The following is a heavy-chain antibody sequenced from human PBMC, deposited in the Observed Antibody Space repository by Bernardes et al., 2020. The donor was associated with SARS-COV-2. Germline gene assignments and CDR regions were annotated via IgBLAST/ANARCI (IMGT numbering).Heavy chain of an antibody. V-gene: IGHV4-34*01. CDR2: VNQSGTA. D-gene: IGHD5-18*01. J-gene: IGHJ6*02. Sequence: ETLSLTCGVYGGSLSYYYWHWIRQSPEKGLEWIGEVNQSGTAKYSPSLRTRVTISVDMSKNQFSLRLTSLTAADTSFYYCARGDSYGINDGFDVWGRGTAVTVSS. CDR3: ARGDSYGINDGFDV. CDR1: GGSLSYYY.